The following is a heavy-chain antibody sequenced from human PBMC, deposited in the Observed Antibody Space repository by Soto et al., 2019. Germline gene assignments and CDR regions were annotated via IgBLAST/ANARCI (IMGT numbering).Heavy chain of an antibody. CDR2: IIPIFGTA. D-gene: IGHD2-15*01. Sequence: GASVKVSCRASGGTFSSYAISWVRQAPGQGLEWMGGIIPIFGTANYAQKFQGRVTITADESTSTAYMELSSPRSEDTAVYYCAGRSSLYCSGGSCYSIGSSYYGMDVWGQGTTVTVSS. J-gene: IGHJ6*02. V-gene: IGHV1-69*13. CDR1: GGTFSSYA. CDR3: AGRSSLYCSGGSCYSIGSSYYGMDV.